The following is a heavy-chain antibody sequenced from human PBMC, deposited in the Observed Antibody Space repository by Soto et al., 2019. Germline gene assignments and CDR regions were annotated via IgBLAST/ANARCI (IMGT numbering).Heavy chain of an antibody. CDR3: ARGGLADTAPVFDY. V-gene: IGHV4-59*12. J-gene: IGHJ4*02. CDR2: IYYSGST. Sequence: SETLSLTCTVSGASISTYYWSWIRQAPGKGLEWIGYIYYSGSTDSNPSLKTRVTISVDTSKNQISLKLTSVTAADTAMYYCARGGLADTAPVFDYWGQGTLVTVSS. D-gene: IGHD5-18*01. CDR1: GASISTYY.